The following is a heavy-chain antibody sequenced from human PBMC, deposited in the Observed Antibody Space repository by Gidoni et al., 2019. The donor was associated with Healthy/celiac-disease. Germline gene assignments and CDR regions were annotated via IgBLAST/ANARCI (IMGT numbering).Heavy chain of an antibody. CDR1: AFTFRSYW. Sequence: EVQLVESGGGLVQPGGSLSLSCAASAFTFRSYWMHWFHEAPGKGLVWVSRSNSDGSSTSDADCVKGRFTSSRDNAKNTLYLKMNSLRAEDTAVYYCARAAGLLWFEGEDYWGQGTLVTVSS. CDR3: ARAAGLLWFEGEDY. D-gene: IGHD3-10*01. J-gene: IGHJ4*02. V-gene: IGHV3-74*01. CDR2: SNSDGSST.